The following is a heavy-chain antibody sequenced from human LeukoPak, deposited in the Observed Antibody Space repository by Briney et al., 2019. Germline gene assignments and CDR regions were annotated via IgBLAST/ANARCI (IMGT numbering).Heavy chain of an antibody. Sequence: GGSLRLSCAASGFTFTNYALHWVRQAPGKGLEWVAVISYDGTNKYYADSVKGRFTISRDNSKNTLYLQMNSLRAEDTAVYYCAKRPDFDWLLYYFDYWGQGTLVTVSS. CDR2: ISYDGTNK. V-gene: IGHV3-30-3*02. CDR3: AKRPDFDWLLYYFDY. J-gene: IGHJ4*02. D-gene: IGHD3-9*01. CDR1: GFTFTNYA.